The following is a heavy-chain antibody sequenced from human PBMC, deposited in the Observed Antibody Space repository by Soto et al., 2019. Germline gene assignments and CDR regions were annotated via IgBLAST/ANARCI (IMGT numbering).Heavy chain of an antibody. D-gene: IGHD5-18*01. CDR2: LSYHGNNK. CDR3: ARGPFGDAAMVTNYFDY. CDR1: GFTFSNYA. J-gene: IGHJ4*02. V-gene: IGHV3-30-3*01. Sequence: QVQLVESGGGVVQPGRSLRLSCAASGFTFSNYAIHWVRQAPGKGLERVAVLSYHGNNKHYADSVKGRFTISRDNSKNTLYLQMNSLRAEDTAVYYCARGPFGDAAMVTNYFDYWGQGTLVTVSS.